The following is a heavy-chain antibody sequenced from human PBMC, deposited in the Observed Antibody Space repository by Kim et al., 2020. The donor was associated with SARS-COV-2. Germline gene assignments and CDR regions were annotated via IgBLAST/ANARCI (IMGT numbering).Heavy chain of an antibody. CDR2: IRSKAYGGTT. Sequence: GGSLRLSCTASGFTFGDYAMSWVRQAPGKGLEWVGFIRSKAYGGTTEYAASVKGRFTISRVDSKSIAYLQMNSLKTEDTAVYYCTRVRVVVITTFDYWGQGTLVTVSS. CDR1: GFTFGDYA. D-gene: IGHD3-22*01. CDR3: TRVRVVVITTFDY. J-gene: IGHJ4*02. V-gene: IGHV3-49*04.